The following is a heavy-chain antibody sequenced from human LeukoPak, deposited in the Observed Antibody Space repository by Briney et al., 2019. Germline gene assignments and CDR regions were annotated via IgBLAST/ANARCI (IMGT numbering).Heavy chain of an antibody. Sequence: GRSLRLSCAASGFTFSSYAMHWVRQAPGKGLEWVAVISYDGSNKYYADSVKGRFTISSDNSKNTLYLQMNSLRAEDTAVYYCARAHDFWSGYWDSYYMDVWGKGTTVTVSS. V-gene: IGHV3-30*04. D-gene: IGHD3-3*01. CDR3: ARAHDFWSGYWDSYYMDV. CDR1: GFTFSSYA. J-gene: IGHJ6*03. CDR2: ISYDGSNK.